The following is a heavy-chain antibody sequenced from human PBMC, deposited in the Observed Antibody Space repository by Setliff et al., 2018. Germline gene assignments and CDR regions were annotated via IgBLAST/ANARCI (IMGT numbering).Heavy chain of an antibody. CDR3: ARHLLVQGTYHFDY. D-gene: IGHD3-10*01. J-gene: IGHJ4*02. CDR2: IYVTEST. CDR1: GDSITSGSVY. Sequence: SETLSLTCTVSGDSITSGSVYWNWIRQPAGKGLEWIGRIYVTESTKYNPSLKSRVTLSIDTSKNQFSLKLTSMTAADTAVYFCARHLLVQGTYHFDYWGQGSPVTVSS. V-gene: IGHV4-61*02.